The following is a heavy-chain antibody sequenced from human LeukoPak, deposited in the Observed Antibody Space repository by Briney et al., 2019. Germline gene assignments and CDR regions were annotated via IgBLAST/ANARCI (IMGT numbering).Heavy chain of an antibody. CDR1: GFSLSTSGMR. CDR3: ARIDRAYPYYFDY. CDR2: IDWDDDK. Sequence: SGPTLVNPTQTLTLTCTFSGFSLSTSGMRVSWIRQPPGKALEWLARIDWDDDKFYSTSLKTRLTISKDTSKNQVVLTMTNMDPVDTATYYCARIDRAYPYYFDYWGQGTLVTGSS. J-gene: IGHJ4*02. V-gene: IGHV2-70*04.